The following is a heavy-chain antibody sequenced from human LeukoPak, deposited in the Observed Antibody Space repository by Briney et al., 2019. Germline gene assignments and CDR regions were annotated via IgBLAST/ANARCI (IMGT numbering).Heavy chain of an antibody. CDR2: TYYRSTWYN. V-gene: IGHV6-1*01. CDR1: GDSVSSDSVT. J-gene: IGHJ5*02. Sequence: SQTLSLTCAISGDSVSSDSVTWDWIRQSPSRGLEWLGRTYYRSTWYNDYAVSVRGRITVNPDTSKNQFSLHLNSATPEDTAVYYCARRLTQYDCFDPWGQGILVTVSS. CDR3: ARRLTQYDCFDP. D-gene: IGHD2-2*01.